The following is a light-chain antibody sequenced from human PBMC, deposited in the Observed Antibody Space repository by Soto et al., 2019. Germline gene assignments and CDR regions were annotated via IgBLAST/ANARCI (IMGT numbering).Light chain of an antibody. CDR2: EAS. CDR3: SSFTTSSTLVV. Sequence: QSALTQPPSVSGSPGQSVTISCTGTSTDLVSYNRVSWYQQPPGTAPKLIIYEASNRPSGVPDRFSGSKSGNTASLTISGLQAADEAHYYCSSFTTSSTLVVFGGGTKVTVL. J-gene: IGLJ2*01. V-gene: IGLV2-18*02. CDR1: STDLVSYNR.